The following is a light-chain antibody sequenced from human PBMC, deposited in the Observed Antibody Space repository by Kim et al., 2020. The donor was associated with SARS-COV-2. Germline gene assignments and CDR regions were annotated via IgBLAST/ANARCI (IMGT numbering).Light chain of an antibody. V-gene: IGKV3-11*01. CDR1: QSVRSY. CDR3: QRRSIWPLT. J-gene: IGKJ4*01. CDR2: DAS. Sequence: LSPGERATLSCRASQSVRSYLAWYQQKPGQAPRLLIYDASKRATGIPARFSGSGSGTDFTLTISSLAPEDFAVYYCQRRSIWPLTFGGGTKVDIK.